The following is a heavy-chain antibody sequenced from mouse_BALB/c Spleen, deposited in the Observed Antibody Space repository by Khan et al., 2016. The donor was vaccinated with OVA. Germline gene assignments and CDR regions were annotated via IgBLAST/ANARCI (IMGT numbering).Heavy chain of an antibody. CDR1: GFSLTGYG. CDR2: IWGDGST. D-gene: IGHD2-10*01. V-gene: IGHV2-6-7*01. Sequence: VQLVETGPGLVAPSQSLSITCTVSGFSLTGYGVNWVRQPPGKGLEWLGMIWGDGSTDYNSALKSRLSISKDNSKSQVFLKMKSLQTDDTARYYCARAYYGNYREAMDYWGQGTSVTVSS. J-gene: IGHJ4*01. CDR3: ARAYYGNYREAMDY.